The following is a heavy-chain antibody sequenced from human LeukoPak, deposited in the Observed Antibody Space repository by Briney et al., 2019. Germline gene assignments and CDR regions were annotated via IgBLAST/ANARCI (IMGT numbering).Heavy chain of an antibody. V-gene: IGHV4-59*12. CDR1: GGSINGYY. Sequence: SETLSLTCTVSGGSINGYYWSWIRQSPEKGLEWIGYIYYSGSSYYNPSLRSRVTMSVDTSKNQFSLKLSSVTAADTAVYYCARVGAGYCSSTSCYRLTYYYYMDVWGKGTTVTVSS. CDR3: ARVGAGYCSSTSCYRLTYYYYMDV. CDR2: IYYSGSS. J-gene: IGHJ6*03. D-gene: IGHD2-2*01.